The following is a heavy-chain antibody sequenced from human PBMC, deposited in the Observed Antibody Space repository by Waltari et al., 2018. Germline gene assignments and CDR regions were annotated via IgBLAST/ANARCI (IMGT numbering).Heavy chain of an antibody. Sequence: DVQLVESGGGLVQPGGCLRLTCAASGFSFTTYWMNWARQDPGKGLVCGSRINPDGTTTAYADSVKGRFTSARDNSKNTLYLQMNSLSAEDTAVYYCVRSGFLDCWGQGTLVTVSS. CDR2: INPDGTTT. V-gene: IGHV3-74*01. J-gene: IGHJ4*02. CDR1: GFSFTTYW. CDR3: VRSGFLDC. D-gene: IGHD1-26*01.